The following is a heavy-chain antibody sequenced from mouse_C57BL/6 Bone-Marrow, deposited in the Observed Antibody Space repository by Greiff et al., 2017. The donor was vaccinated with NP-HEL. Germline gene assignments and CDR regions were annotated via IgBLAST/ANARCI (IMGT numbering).Heavy chain of an antibody. CDR1: GYTFTSYG. CDR2: IYPRSGNT. V-gene: IGHV1-81*01. J-gene: IGHJ2*01. D-gene: IGHD1-1*01. Sequence: QVQLQQSGAELARPGASVKLSCKASGYTFTSYGISWVKQRTGQGLEWIGEIYPRSGNTYYNEKFKGKATLTADKSSSTAYMELRSLTSEDSAVYFCARSYYASYFDYWGQGTTLTVSS. CDR3: ARSYYASYFDY.